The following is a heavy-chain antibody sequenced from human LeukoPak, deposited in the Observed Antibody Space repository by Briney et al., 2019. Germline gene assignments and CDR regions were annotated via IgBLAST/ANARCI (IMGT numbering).Heavy chain of an antibody. CDR1: GFTFSSYW. J-gene: IGHJ5*02. CDR2: IKQDGSEK. Sequence: PGGSLRLSCTASGFTFSSYWMSWVRQAPGKGLEWVANIKQDGSEKYYVDSVKGRFTISRDNAKNSLYLQMNSLRVEDTAVYYCAKYSSSDNWFDPWGQGTLVTVSS. CDR3: AKYSSSDNWFDP. D-gene: IGHD6-13*01. V-gene: IGHV3-7*01.